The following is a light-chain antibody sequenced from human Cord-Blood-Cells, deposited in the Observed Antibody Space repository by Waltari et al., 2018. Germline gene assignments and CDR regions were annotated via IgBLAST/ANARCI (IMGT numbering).Light chain of an antibody. CDR2: AAS. J-gene: IGKJ1*01. CDR3: QQSYSTPPT. CDR1: QSISSY. Sequence: DIQMTQSPSSLSASVGDRVNITCRASQSISSYLNWYQQKPGKAPKLLIYAASSLQSGVPSRFSGSGSGTDFTLTISSLQPEDFATYYCQQSYSTPPTFGQGTKVEIK. V-gene: IGKV1-39*01.